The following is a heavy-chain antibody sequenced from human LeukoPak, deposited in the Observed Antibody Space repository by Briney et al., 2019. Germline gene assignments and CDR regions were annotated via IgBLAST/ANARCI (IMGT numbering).Heavy chain of an antibody. Sequence: SETLSLTCTVSGGSISSSSYYWGWIRQPPGKGLEWIGSIYYSGSTYYNPSLKSRVTISVDTSKNQFSLKLSSVTAADTAVYYCARVAAELSTAAGTFDYYYYMDVWGKGTTVTVSS. J-gene: IGHJ6*03. D-gene: IGHD6-13*01. CDR2: IYYSGST. V-gene: IGHV4-39*07. CDR3: ARVAAELSTAAGTFDYYYYMDV. CDR1: GGSISSSSYY.